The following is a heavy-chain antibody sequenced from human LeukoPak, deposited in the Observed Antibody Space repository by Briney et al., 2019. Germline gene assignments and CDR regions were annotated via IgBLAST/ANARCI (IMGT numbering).Heavy chain of an antibody. D-gene: IGHD3-22*01. CDR1: GFTFSSYG. Sequence: PGGSLRLSCAASGFTFSSYGMHWVRQAPGKGLEWVAALSHDGNNEFYADSVKGRFTISRDNSKSTLYLQMSSLRAGDTATFYCAKDNYYGSSAVIDYWGQGALVTVSS. J-gene: IGHJ4*02. V-gene: IGHV3-30*18. CDR3: AKDNYYGSSAVIDY. CDR2: LSHDGNNE.